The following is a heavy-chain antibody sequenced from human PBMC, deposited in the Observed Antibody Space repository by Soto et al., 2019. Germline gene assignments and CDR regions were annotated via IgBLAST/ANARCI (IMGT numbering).Heavy chain of an antibody. CDR1: GFTFSDHY. V-gene: IGHV3-72*01. Sequence: GGSLRLSCAASGFTFSDHYMDWVRQAPGKGLEWVGRTRNKANSYTTEYAASVKGRFTISRDDSKNSLYLQMNSLRTEDTAVYYCASWAVDTAMGDDYWGQGTLVTVSS. CDR3: ASWAVDTAMGDDY. CDR2: TRNKANSYTT. D-gene: IGHD5-18*01. J-gene: IGHJ4*02.